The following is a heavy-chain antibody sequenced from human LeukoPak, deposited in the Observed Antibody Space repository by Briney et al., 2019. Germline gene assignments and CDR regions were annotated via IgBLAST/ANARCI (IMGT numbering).Heavy chain of an antibody. J-gene: IGHJ4*02. CDR1: GFSLSTSGVG. Sequence: ESGPTLVNPTQTLTLTCTFSGFSLSTSGVGVGCIRQPPEQALEWLALIYWDDDKRYSPSLKSRLTITKVTSKNLVVLTMTNMDPVDTATYYCAHGTTSSPVDYWGQGTLVTVSS. CDR3: AHGTTSSPVDY. V-gene: IGHV2-5*02. CDR2: IYWDDDK. D-gene: IGHD1-1*01.